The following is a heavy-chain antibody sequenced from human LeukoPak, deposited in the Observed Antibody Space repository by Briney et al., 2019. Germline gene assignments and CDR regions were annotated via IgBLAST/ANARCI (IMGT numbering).Heavy chain of an antibody. CDR2: ISSSSSTI. D-gene: IGHD3-22*01. CDR3: AREMELYDSSGYYSPGPFDY. J-gene: IGHJ4*02. CDR1: GFTFSSYS. Sequence: GRSLRLSCAASGFTFSSYSMNWVRQAPGKGLEWVSYISSSSSTIYYADSVKGRFTISRDNAKNSLYLQMNSLRDEDTAVYYCAREMELYDSSGYYSPGPFDYWGQGTLVTVSS. V-gene: IGHV3-48*02.